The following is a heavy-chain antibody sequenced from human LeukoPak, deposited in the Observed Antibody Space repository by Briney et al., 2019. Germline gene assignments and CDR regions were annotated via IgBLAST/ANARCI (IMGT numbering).Heavy chain of an antibody. CDR3: VRPLKVRGADAFDI. CDR2: IYYSGST. V-gene: IGHV4-59*08. Sequence: SETLSLTCTVSGGSISSYYWSWIRQPPGKGLEWIGHIYYSGSTNYNPSLKSRVTISVDTSKNQFSLKLSSVTAADTAVYYCVRPLKVRGADAFDIRGQGTMVTVSS. D-gene: IGHD3-10*01. J-gene: IGHJ3*02. CDR1: GGSISSYY.